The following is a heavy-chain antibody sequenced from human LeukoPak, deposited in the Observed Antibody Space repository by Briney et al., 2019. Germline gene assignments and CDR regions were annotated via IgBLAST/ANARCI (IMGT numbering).Heavy chain of an antibody. CDR1: GYTFTRYG. V-gene: IGHV1-18*01. D-gene: IGHD3-16*01. CDR2: ISVYNGNT. Sequence: GASVKVSCKASGYTFTRYGISWVRQAPGQGLEWMAWISVYNGNTKYAQKLQGRVTMTTDTSTSTAYMELRSLRSDDTAMYYCARDWAYYAYLTNDAPEHDAFDIRGQGTMVTVSS. J-gene: IGHJ3*02. CDR3: ARDWAYYAYLTNDAPEHDAFDI.